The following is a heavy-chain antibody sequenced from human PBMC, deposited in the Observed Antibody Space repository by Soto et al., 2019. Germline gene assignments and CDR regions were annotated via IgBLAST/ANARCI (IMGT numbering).Heavy chain of an antibody. CDR2: INPNSGGT. V-gene: IGHV1-2*02. D-gene: IGHD2-2*01. CDR3: ASGPAGTSWFDP. J-gene: IGHJ5*02. CDR1: GYTFTAYY. Sequence: QVQLEQSGAEVKKPGASVKFSCKASGYTFTAYYIHWVRQAPGQGLEWMGWINPNSGGTNYAQKFQGRVTMTRDTSISTAYMDLHRLTSDDTAVFYCASGPAGTSWFDPWGQGTLVTVAS.